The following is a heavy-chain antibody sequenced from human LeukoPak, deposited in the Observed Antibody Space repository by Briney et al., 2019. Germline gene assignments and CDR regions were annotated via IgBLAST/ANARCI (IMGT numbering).Heavy chain of an antibody. CDR1: GFTFSSYS. D-gene: IGHD6-13*01. CDR3: ARGDYSSSWYYYYYYMDV. CDR2: ISNSSTYI. Sequence: GGSLRLSCAVSGFTFSSYSIKWVRQAPGKGLEWVSSISNSSTYIYYTDSLKGRFTISRDNAKNTRYLQMNSLRAEDTAVYYCARGDYSSSWYYYYYYMDVWGKGTPVTISS. V-gene: IGHV3-21*01. J-gene: IGHJ6*03.